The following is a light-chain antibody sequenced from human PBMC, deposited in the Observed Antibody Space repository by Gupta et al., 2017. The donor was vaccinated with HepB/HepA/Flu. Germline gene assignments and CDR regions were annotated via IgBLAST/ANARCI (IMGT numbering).Light chain of an antibody. V-gene: IGLV3-19*01. CDR2: GEN. CDR1: RLRRRY. CDR3: NSRDSSGDNLF. J-gene: IGLJ1*01. Sequence: SSELTQAPPVPVALGQTVRITCQGDRLRRRYVSWSQQKPGQGPILVIFGENNRPSGIPDRFSGSRSGTTAALTITGAQAEDEADYYCNSRDSSGDNLFFGTGTGVTVL.